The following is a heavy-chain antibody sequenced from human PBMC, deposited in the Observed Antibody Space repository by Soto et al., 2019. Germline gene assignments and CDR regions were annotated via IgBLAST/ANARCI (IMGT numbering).Heavy chain of an antibody. Sequence: PSETLSLTCTVSGGSISSGDYYWSWIRQPPGKGLEWIGYIYYSGSTYYNPSLKSRVTISVDTSKNQFSLKLSSVTAADTAVYYCARDLGVAAVGYFEYWGQGTLVTVSS. CDR2: IYYSGST. D-gene: IGHD2-15*01. CDR3: ARDLGVAAVGYFEY. CDR1: GGSISSGDYY. V-gene: IGHV4-30-4*01. J-gene: IGHJ4*02.